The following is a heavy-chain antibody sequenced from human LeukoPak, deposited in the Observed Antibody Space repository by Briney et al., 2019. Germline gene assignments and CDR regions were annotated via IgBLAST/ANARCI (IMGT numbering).Heavy chain of an antibody. Sequence: GGSLRLSCAASGFTFSTYSMHWVRQAPGKGLEWVSSISSSSSYIYYADSVKGRFTISRDNAKNSLYLQVNSLRSEDTAVYYCATHSSGYYYVNPLWQHWGQGTLVTVSS. V-gene: IGHV3-21*04. J-gene: IGHJ1*01. CDR3: ATHSSGYYYVNPLWQH. CDR1: GFTFSTYS. CDR2: ISSSSSYI. D-gene: IGHD3-22*01.